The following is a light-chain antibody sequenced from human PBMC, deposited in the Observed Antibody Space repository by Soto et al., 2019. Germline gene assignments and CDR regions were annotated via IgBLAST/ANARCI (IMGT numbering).Light chain of an antibody. V-gene: IGKV3-20*01. CDR2: GAT. CDR3: HQYGSSPWT. Sequence: EIVMTQSPATLSVSPGERATLSCRASQSVSSNALAWYQQKGGQAPRLLVFGATNRATGIPDRFTGSGSGADFTLTITRLEPEDFAVYYCHQYGSSPWTFGQGTKVDIK. J-gene: IGKJ1*01. CDR1: QSVSSNA.